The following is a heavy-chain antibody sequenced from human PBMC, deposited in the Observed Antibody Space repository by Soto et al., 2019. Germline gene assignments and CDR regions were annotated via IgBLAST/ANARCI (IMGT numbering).Heavy chain of an antibody. Sequence: ASVKVSCKASGYTFNGYYMYWVRQAHGQGLEWMGWINPNSGGTNYAQKFQGRVTMTRDTSISTAYMELSRLRSDDTAVYYCARVPVEYSYANLDPWGQGTLVTVSP. J-gene: IGHJ5*02. CDR1: GYTFNGYY. CDR2: INPNSGGT. V-gene: IGHV1-2*02. CDR3: ARVPVEYSYANLDP. D-gene: IGHD5-18*01.